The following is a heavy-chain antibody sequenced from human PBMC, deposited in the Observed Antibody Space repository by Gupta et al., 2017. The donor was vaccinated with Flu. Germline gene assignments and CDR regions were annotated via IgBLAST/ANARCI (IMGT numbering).Heavy chain of an antibody. V-gene: IGHV4-39*01. CDR3: ASPLLKNWYFDL. CDR1: GASLRSSRYY. CDR2: IYYSGST. Sequence: QLQLQESGPGLVKPSETLSPTCTVSGASLRSSRYYWGGVRQPPGKGLEWIGSIYYSGSTYYNPPLKSRVTISVDTSKNQFSLKLSSVTAADTAVYYCASPLLKNWYFDLGGRGTLVTVSS. D-gene: IGHD2-8*01. J-gene: IGHJ2*01.